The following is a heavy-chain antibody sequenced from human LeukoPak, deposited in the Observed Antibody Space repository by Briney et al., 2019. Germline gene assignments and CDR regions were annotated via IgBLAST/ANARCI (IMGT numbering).Heavy chain of an antibody. D-gene: IGHD6-6*01. V-gene: IGHV3-23*01. CDR3: ATTPWVAARYFDY. Sequence: PGGSLRLSCAASGFTVSSNYMSWVRQAPGKGLEWVSAIGGSGDSTYYADSVKGRFTISRDNSKNTMYLQMNSLRAEDTAVYYCATTPWVAARYFDYWGQGTLVTVSS. CDR2: IGGSGDST. CDR1: GFTVSSNY. J-gene: IGHJ4*02.